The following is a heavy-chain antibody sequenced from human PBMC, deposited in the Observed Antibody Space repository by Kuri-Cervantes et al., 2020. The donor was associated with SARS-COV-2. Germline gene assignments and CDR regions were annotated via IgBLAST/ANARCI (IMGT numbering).Heavy chain of an antibody. J-gene: IGHJ4*02. CDR2: ISAYNGNT. V-gene: IGHV1-18*01. CDR3: ARGEVEVVVAATPHYFDY. D-gene: IGHD2-15*01. Sequence: GESLKISCKASGYTFTSYGISWVRQAPGQGLEWMGWISAYNGNTNYAQKLQGRVTMTTDTSTSTAYMELRSLRSDDTAVYYCARGEVEVVVAATPHYFDYWGQGTLVTVSS. CDR1: GYTFTSYG.